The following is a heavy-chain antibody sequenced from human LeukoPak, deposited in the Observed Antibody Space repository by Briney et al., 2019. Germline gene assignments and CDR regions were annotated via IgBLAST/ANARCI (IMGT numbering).Heavy chain of an antibody. J-gene: IGHJ4*02. CDR3: ARVAYGSGIIFDY. CDR2: IYYSGST. CDR1: GGSVSSGSYY. V-gene: IGHV4-61*01. Sequence: SETLSLTCTVSGGSVSSGSYYWSWIRQPPGKGLEWIGYIYYSGSTNYNPSLKSRVTISVDTSKNQFSLKLSSVTAADTAVYYCARVAYGSGIIFDYWGQGTLVTVSS. D-gene: IGHD3-10*01.